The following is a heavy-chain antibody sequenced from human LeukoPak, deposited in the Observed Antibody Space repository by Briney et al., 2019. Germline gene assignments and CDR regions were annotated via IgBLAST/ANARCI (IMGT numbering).Heavy chain of an antibody. Sequence: PGGSLRLSCAASGFTFSDEYMSWIRQAPGEGLEGVSYISNSGTYTNYADSVRGRFTISRDNAKHSLYLQMNSLRAEDTAVYYCARSRGAGPGAYFDYWGQGTLVTVSS. CDR1: GFTFSDEY. CDR2: ISNSGTYT. D-gene: IGHD6-19*01. J-gene: IGHJ4*02. V-gene: IGHV3-11*03. CDR3: ARSRGAGPGAYFDY.